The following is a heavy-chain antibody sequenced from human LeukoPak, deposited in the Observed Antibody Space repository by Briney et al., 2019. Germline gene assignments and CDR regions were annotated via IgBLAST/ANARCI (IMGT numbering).Heavy chain of an antibody. D-gene: IGHD3-3*01. J-gene: IGHJ4*02. CDR1: GGTFNNFA. CDR3: ASPVKYYDTWSGYPPFDY. V-gene: IGHV1-69*13. Sequence: SVKVSCKASGGTFNNFAISWVRQAPGQGLEWVGGIIPMSGTANYAQKFQGRVTITADESTSTAYTELSSLRSEDTAIYYCASPVKYYDTWSGYPPFDYWGQGTLVTVSS. CDR2: IIPMSGTA.